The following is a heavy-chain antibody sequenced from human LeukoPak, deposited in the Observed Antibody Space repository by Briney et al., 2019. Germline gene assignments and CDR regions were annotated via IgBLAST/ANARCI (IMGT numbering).Heavy chain of an antibody. Sequence: SETLSLTCTVSGGSISTNSYYWGWIRQSPGKGLEWIGSIYYSGSTDYNPSLKSRVTISVDTSKSQFSLRLTSVTAADTAVYYRAREYYYGSGSYAYWGQGTLVTVSS. CDR3: AREYYYGSGSYAY. J-gene: IGHJ1*01. V-gene: IGHV4-39*07. CDR1: GGSISTNSYY. CDR2: IYYSGST. D-gene: IGHD3-10*01.